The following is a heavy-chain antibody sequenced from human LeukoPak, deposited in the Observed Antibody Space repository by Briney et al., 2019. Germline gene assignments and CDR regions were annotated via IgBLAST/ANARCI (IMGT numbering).Heavy chain of an antibody. D-gene: IGHD2-21*02. CDR2: IKSKTDGGTT. J-gene: IGHJ4*02. CDR1: GFTFSNAW. Sequence: GGSLRLSCAASGFTFSNAWMSWVRQAPGKGLEWVGRIKSKTDGGTTDYAAPVKGRFTISRDDSKNTLYLQMNSLKTEDTAVYYCTTDQSDIVVVTADYWGQGTLVTVSS. V-gene: IGHV3-15*01. CDR3: TTDQSDIVVVTADY.